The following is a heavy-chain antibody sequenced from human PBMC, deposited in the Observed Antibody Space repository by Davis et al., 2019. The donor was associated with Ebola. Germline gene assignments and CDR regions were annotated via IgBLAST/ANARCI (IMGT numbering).Heavy chain of an antibody. CDR2: IYPGDSDT. D-gene: IGHD5-12*01. J-gene: IGHJ2*01. CDR3: ARQVGVVATIIPYWYFDL. V-gene: IGHV5-51*01. CDR1: GYIFTSYW. Sequence: GESLKISCKGSGYIFTSYWIGWVRQMPGKGLEWMGIIYPGDSDTRYSPSFQGQVTISADKSISTAYLQWSSLKASDTAMYYCARQVGVVATIIPYWYFDLWGRGTLVTVSS.